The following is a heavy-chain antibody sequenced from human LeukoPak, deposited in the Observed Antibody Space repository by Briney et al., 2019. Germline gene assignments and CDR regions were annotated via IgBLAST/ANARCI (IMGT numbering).Heavy chain of an antibody. CDR2: IYYSGST. CDR3: ARDSDGDLDY. V-gene: IGHV4-31*03. Sequence: SQTLSLPCTLSGGSISRGGYYWSWIRQHPGKGLEWIGYIYYSGSTYYNPSLKSRVTISVDTSKNQFSLKLSSVTAAGTAVYYCARDSDGDLDYWGQGTLVTVSS. CDR1: GGSISRGGYY. D-gene: IGHD5-24*01. J-gene: IGHJ4*02.